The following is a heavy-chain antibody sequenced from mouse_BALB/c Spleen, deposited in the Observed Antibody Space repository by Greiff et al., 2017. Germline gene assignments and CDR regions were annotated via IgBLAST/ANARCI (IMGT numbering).Heavy chain of an antibody. V-gene: IGHV3-2*02. Sequence: EVKLLESGPGLVKPSQSLSLTCTVTGYSITSDYAWNWIRQFPGNKLEWMGYISYSGSTSYNPSLKSRISITRDTSKNQFFLQLNSVTTEDTATYYCASVRHYYAMDYWGQGTSVTVSS. CDR2: ISYSGST. CDR3: ASVRHYYAMDY. J-gene: IGHJ4*01. D-gene: IGHD2-14*01. CDR1: GYSITSDYA.